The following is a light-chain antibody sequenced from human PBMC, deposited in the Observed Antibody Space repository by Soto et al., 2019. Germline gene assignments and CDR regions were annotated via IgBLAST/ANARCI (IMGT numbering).Light chain of an antibody. V-gene: IGKV3-11*01. CDR2: DAS. CDR3: QQRSNWPPGIT. Sequence: EIVLTQSPATLSLSPGERATLSCRASQSVSSYLAWYQQKPGQAPRLLIYDASNRATGIPARFSGSGSGTDLTLTISRPEPEVFAVYYCQQRSNWPPGITFGHGTRLEIK. CDR1: QSVSSY. J-gene: IGKJ5*01.